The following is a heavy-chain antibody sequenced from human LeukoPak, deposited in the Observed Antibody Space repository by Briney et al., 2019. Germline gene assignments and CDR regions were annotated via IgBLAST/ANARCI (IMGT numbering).Heavy chain of an antibody. D-gene: IGHD3-10*02. CDR2: IYHTGNT. CDR3: ARGFFVRENPGSWFDP. J-gene: IGHJ5*02. V-gene: IGHV4-30-2*01. Sequence: SETLSLTCAVSGGSISSGIYSWNWIRQPPGKGLEWIGYIYHTGNTFYNPSLKSRVTISVDRSKNQFSLRLTSVTAADTAVYYCARGFFVRENPGSWFDPWGQGTLVTVSP. CDR1: GGSISSGIYS.